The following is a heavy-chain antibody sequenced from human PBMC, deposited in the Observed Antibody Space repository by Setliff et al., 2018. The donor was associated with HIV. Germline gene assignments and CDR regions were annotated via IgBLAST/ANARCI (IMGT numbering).Heavy chain of an antibody. CDR2: IYYFGKT. Sequence: SETLSLTCSVSGGSVKSTFYHWGWIRQTPGKGLEWIATIYYFGKTYKNPSLESRVTMSADASKRQFSLSLSSVTAADMAVYYCARQDRWLNTFDNWGQGIPVTVSS. CDR1: GGSVKSTFYH. J-gene: IGHJ4*02. CDR3: ARQDRWLNTFDN. V-gene: IGHV4-39*01. D-gene: IGHD3-16*01.